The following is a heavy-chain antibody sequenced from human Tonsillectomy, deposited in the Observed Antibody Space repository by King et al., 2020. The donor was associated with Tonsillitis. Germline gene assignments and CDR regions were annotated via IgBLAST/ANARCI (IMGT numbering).Heavy chain of an antibody. CDR3: VRRPITVIFLFTDWYFDL. CDR1: GFTFSTYW. CDR2: IFPVDSDT. V-gene: IGHV5-51*01. D-gene: IGHD3-22*01. J-gene: IGHJ2*01. Sequence: EVQLVESGAEVKKSGASLKISCKASGFTFSTYWIAWVRQMPGKGLEWMGSIFPVDSDTTYSPSFQGQVTISADKSTNTAYLQWSSLKASDTAMYYCVRRPITVIFLFTDWYFDLWGRGTLVTVSS.